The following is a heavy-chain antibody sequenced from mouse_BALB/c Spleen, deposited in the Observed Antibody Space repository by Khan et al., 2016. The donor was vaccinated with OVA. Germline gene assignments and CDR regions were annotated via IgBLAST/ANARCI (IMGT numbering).Heavy chain of an antibody. CDR3: ARRNYFGYTFAY. J-gene: IGHJ3*01. V-gene: IGHV1-77*01. CDR1: GYTFTDYY. CDR2: ISPGSGDT. Sequence: VQLQESGAVLARPGASVNLSCKASGYTFTDYYVNWVKQRTGQGLEWIGEISPGSGDTYYNEKFKDKATLTADKSSTTAYMLLSSLTSEDSAVYCCARRNYFGYTFAYWGQGTLVTVSA. D-gene: IGHD1-2*01.